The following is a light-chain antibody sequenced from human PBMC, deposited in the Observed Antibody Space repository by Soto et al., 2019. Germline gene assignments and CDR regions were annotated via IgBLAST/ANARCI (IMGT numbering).Light chain of an antibody. CDR1: QSVSSSY. CDR3: QQYGSSPQCT. J-gene: IGKJ3*01. V-gene: IGKV3-20*01. CDR2: GAS. Sequence: EIVLTQSPGTLSLSPGERATLSCRASQSVSSSYLAWYQQKPGQAPRLLIYGASSRATGIPNRFSGSGSGTDFTITIIRLEPEDFAVYYCQQYGSSPQCTFGPGTKVDIK.